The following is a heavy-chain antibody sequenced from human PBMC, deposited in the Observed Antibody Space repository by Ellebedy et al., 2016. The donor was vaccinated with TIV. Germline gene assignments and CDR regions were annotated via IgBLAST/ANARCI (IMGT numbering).Heavy chain of an antibody. Sequence: GESLKISCAASGFTFSRYTLGWVRQVPGKGLEWVSSISSSSIYIYYADSLKGRFTISREKAKDSLFLQMNSLSADDTAVYYCAREGNDGGKYPSAFDFWGQGTMVTVSS. CDR1: GFTFSRYT. J-gene: IGHJ3*01. CDR2: ISSSSIYI. CDR3: AREGNDGGKYPSAFDF. V-gene: IGHV3-21*01. D-gene: IGHD1-26*01.